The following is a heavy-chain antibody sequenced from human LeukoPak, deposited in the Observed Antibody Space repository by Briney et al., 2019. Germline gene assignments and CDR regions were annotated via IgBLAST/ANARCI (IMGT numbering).Heavy chain of an antibody. Sequence: GASVKVSCKASGYTFTSYYMHWVRQAPGQGLEWMGIINPSGGSTSYAQKFQGRVTMTRDTSISTAYMELSRLRSDDTAVYYCARDGGYCSSTSCYVGYYYYYMDVWGKGTTVTVSS. CDR3: ARDGGYCSSTSCYVGYYYYYMDV. V-gene: IGHV1-46*01. J-gene: IGHJ6*03. CDR1: GYTFTSYY. CDR2: INPSGGST. D-gene: IGHD2-2*01.